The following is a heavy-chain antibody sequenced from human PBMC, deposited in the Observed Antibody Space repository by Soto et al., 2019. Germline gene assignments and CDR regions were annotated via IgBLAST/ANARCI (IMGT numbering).Heavy chain of an antibody. J-gene: IGHJ4*02. Sequence: QVQLVESGGGVVQPGRSLRLSCAASGFTFSSYAMHWVRQAPGKGLEWVTVISYDGSNKYYADSVKGRFTISRDNSXNXVXXQMNSLRAEDTAVYYCARSHTLDYGDYVVGYYFDYWGQGTLVTVSS. D-gene: IGHD4-17*01. V-gene: IGHV3-30-3*01. CDR2: ISYDGSNK. CDR3: ARSHTLDYGDYVVGYYFDY. CDR1: GFTFSSYA.